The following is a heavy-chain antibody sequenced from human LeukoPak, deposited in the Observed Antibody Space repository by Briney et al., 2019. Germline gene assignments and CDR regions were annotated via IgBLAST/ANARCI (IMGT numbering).Heavy chain of an antibody. J-gene: IGHJ4*02. Sequence: SETLSLTCTVSGGSISTYYWGWIRQPPGKGLEWIAYVSDIGSINYNPSLKSRVTISLDTSKNQLSLKLSSVTAADTAVYYCAGHHPRNTVDFWGQGALVTVSS. V-gene: IGHV4-59*08. CDR1: GGSISTYY. D-gene: IGHD2/OR15-2a*01. CDR2: VSDIGSI. CDR3: AGHHPRNTVDF.